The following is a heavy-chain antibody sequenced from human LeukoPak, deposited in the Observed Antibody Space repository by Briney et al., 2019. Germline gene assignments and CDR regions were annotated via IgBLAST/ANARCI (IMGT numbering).Heavy chain of an antibody. CDR3: ARDPVWGYYYMDV. CDR2: INPNSGGT. J-gene: IGHJ6*03. Sequence: ASVKVSCNASGYTFTGYYMHWVRQAPGQGLEWMGWINPNSGGTNYAQKFQGRVTMTRDTSISTAYMELSRLRSDDTAVYYCARDPVWGYYYMDVWGKGTTVTISS. CDR1: GYTFTGYY. V-gene: IGHV1-2*02. D-gene: IGHD3-16*01.